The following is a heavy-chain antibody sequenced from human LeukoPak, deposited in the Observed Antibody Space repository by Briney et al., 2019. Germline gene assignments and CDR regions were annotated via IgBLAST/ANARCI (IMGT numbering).Heavy chain of an antibody. V-gene: IGHV3-7*04. J-gene: IGHJ4*02. Sequence: RGSLRLSCAASGFTFSRYTMGWGCQAPGKGLEWVANIKQDGSEKHYVDSVKGRFTISRDNAKNSVYLQMNSLRAEDTAVYYCARDLSAITWREFDYWGQGTQVTVSS. CDR1: GFTFSRYT. CDR3: ARDLSAITWREFDY. D-gene: IGHD5-12*01. CDR2: IKQDGSEK.